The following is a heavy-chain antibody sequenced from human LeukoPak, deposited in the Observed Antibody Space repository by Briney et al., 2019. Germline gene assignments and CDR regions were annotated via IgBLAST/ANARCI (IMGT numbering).Heavy chain of an antibody. J-gene: IGHJ4*02. CDR1: GFTFSSYA. Sequence: GGSLRLSCAASGFTFSSYAMSWVRQAPGKGLEWVSAISGSGGRTYYADSVKGRFTISRDNSKNTLYLQMNSLRAEDTAVYYCAKVEDAGYSYGPSVYWGQGTLVTVSS. CDR3: AKVEDAGYSYGPSVY. D-gene: IGHD5-18*01. V-gene: IGHV3-23*01. CDR2: ISGSGGRT.